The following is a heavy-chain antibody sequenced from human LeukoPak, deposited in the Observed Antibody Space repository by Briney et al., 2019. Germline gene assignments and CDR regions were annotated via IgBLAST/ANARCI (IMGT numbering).Heavy chain of an antibody. V-gene: IGHV3-30*18. J-gene: IGHJ6*02. CDR3: AKEGVYYYYGMDV. CDR2: ISYDGSNK. CDR1: GFTFSSYG. Sequence: PGRSLRRSCAASGFTFSSYGMHWVRQAPGQGLEWVAVISYDGSNKYYADSVKGRFTISRDNSKNTLYLQMNSLRAEDTAVYYCAKEGVYYYYGMDVWGQGTTVTVSS.